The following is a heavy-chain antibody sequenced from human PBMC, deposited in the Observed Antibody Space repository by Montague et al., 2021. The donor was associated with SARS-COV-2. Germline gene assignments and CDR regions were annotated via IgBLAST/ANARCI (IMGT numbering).Heavy chain of an antibody. J-gene: IGHJ5*02. CDR2: INYSGST. Sequence: SETLSLTCTVSGGSISSYSWSWIRQPPGKGMEWIGYINYSGSTNYNPSLTSRVTISVDTSKNQFSLKLSSVTAADTAVYYCARHHQVAGLRPWGQGTLVTVSS. CDR3: ARHHQVAGLRP. D-gene: IGHD6-19*01. CDR1: GGSISSYS. V-gene: IGHV4-59*08.